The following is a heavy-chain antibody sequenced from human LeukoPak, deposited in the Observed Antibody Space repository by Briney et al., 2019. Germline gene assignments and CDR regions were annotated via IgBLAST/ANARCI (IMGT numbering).Heavy chain of an antibody. CDR1: GGSISSYY. J-gene: IGHJ4*02. CDR3: ARGIADPYSFDS. Sequence: SETLSLTCAVSGGSISSYYWSWIRQPPGKGLEWIGYIYYSGSTNYNPSLKSRVTISVDTSKNQFSLKLSSVTAADTAVYYCARGIADPYSFDSWGQGTLVTVSS. D-gene: IGHD6-13*01. V-gene: IGHV4-59*12. CDR2: IYYSGST.